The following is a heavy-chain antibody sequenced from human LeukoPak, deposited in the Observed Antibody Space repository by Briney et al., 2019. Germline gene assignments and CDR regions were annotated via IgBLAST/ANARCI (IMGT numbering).Heavy chain of an antibody. CDR2: IYYSGST. D-gene: IGHD6-13*01. CDR3: ARETTSIAAAGTPTSSFDI. CDR1: GGSISSSSYY. J-gene: IGHJ3*02. V-gene: IGHV4-39*07. Sequence: SETLSLTCTVSGGSISSSSYYWGWIRQPPGKGLEWIGSIYYSGSTYYNPSLKSRVTISVDTSKNQFSLKLSSVTAADTAVYYCARETTSIAAAGTPTSSFDIWGQGTMVTVSS.